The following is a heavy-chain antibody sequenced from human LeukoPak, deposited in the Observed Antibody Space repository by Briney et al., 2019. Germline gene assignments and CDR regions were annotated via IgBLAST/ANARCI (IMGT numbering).Heavy chain of an antibody. CDR2: ISSSSSYI. V-gene: IGHV3-21*01. Sequence: PGESLRVSCAASGCAFNTYSMNWVRQAPGKGLEWVSSISSSSSYIYYADSVKGRFTISRDNAKNSLYLQMNSLRAEDTAVYYCAKDYIVVLVAVSGWFDSWGQGTLVTVSS. D-gene: IGHD2-15*01. J-gene: IGHJ5*01. CDR3: AKDYIVVLVAVSGWFDS. CDR1: GCAFNTYS.